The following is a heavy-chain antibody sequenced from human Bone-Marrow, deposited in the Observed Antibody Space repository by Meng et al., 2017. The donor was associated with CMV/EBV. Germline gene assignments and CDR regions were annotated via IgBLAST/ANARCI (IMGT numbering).Heavy chain of an antibody. CDR3: ARRDWADAY. Sequence: SETLSLTCAVYGGSFSGYYWSWIRQPPGKGLEWIGEINHSRSTNYNPSLKSRVTISVDTSKNQFSLKLSSVTAADTAVYYCARRDWADAYWGPGPLVTGSS. J-gene: IGHJ4*02. V-gene: IGHV4-34*01. D-gene: IGHD3/OR15-3a*01. CDR2: INHSRST. CDR1: GGSFSGYY.